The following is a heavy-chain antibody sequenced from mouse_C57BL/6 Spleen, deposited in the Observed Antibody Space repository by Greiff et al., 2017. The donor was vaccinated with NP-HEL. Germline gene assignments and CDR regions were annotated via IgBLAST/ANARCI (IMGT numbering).Heavy chain of an antibody. Sequence: VQLQQPGAELVRPGTSVKLSCKASGYTFTSYWMHWVKQRPGQGLEWIGVIDPSDSYTNYNQKFKGKATLTVDTSSSTAYMQLSSLTSEDSAVYYCARGYYGSSYDYAMDYWGQGTSVTVSS. D-gene: IGHD1-1*01. V-gene: IGHV1-59*01. CDR3: ARGYYGSSYDYAMDY. J-gene: IGHJ4*01. CDR2: IDPSDSYT. CDR1: GYTFTSYW.